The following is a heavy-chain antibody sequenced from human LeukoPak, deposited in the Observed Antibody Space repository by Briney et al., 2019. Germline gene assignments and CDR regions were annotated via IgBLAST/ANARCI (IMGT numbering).Heavy chain of an antibody. D-gene: IGHD3-3*01. V-gene: IGHV3-30*18. CDR1: GFTFSSYG. CDR2: ISYDGGNK. CDR3: AKDNYDFWSGYAYYYGMDV. J-gene: IGHJ6*02. Sequence: GRSLRLSCAASGFTFSSYGMHWVRQAPGKGLEWVAVISYDGGNKYYADSVKGRLTISRDNSKNTLYLQMNSLRAEDTAVYYCAKDNYDFWSGYAYYYGMDVWGQGTTVTVSS.